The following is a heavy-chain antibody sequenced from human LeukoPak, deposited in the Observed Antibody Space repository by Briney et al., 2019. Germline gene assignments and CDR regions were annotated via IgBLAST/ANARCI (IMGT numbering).Heavy chain of an antibody. Sequence: PGGSLRLSCAASGLTFSNYAMSWVRQAPGKGLEWVSAIVGSGDSTYYADSVKGRFTISRDNSKNTLYLQMNSLRAEDTAMYYCAKDPRSMGIVVVPAAAGYYYGMDVWGQGTTVTASS. J-gene: IGHJ6*02. V-gene: IGHV3-23*01. CDR1: GLTFSNYA. CDR2: IVGSGDST. D-gene: IGHD2-2*03. CDR3: AKDPRSMGIVVVPAAAGYYYGMDV.